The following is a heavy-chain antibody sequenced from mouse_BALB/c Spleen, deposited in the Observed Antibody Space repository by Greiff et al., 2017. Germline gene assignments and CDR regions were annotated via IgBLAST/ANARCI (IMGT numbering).Heavy chain of an antibody. D-gene: IGHD1-2*01. J-gene: IGHJ2*01. CDR3: GRSFYSGYDFDY. Sequence: VQLKQSGPELVKPGASVKRFGKASGYSVTGYFMNWVKQSHGKSLEWIGRINPYNGDTFYNQKFKGKATLTVDKSSSTAHMELLSLTSEDSAVYYCGRSFYSGYDFDYWGQGTTLSVSS. CDR2: INPYNGDT. V-gene: IGHV1-37*01. CDR1: GYSVTGYF.